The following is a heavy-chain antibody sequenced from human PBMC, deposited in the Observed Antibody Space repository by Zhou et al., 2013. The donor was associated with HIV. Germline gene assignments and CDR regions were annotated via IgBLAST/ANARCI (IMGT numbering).Heavy chain of an antibody. CDR2: IIPIFGTA. V-gene: IGHV1-69*05. Sequence: QVQLVQSGAEVKKPGSSVKVSCKASGGTFSSYAISWVRQAPGQGLEWMGGIIPIFGTANYAQKFQGRVTITTDESTSTAYMELSSLRSEDTAVYYCATDYYDSSGYGRGWFDPWGQGNPGHRLL. D-gene: IGHD3-22*01. CDR1: GGTFSSYA. J-gene: IGHJ5*02. CDR3: ATDYYDSSGYGRGWFDP.